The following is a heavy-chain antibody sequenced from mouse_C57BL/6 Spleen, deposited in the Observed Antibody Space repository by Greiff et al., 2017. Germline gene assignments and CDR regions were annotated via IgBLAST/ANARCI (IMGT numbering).Heavy chain of an antibody. CDR1: GFTFSNYW. CDR2: IRLTSDNYAT. V-gene: IGHV6-3*01. J-gene: IGHJ2*01. Sequence: DVKLQESGGGFVLPGGSMKLSCVASGFTFSNYWMNWVRQSPEKGLEWVAQIRLTSDNYATHYAESVKGTFTISRDDSKSSVYLQMNNSRAEDTDIYSSTEEYYGSSYFDYWGQGTTLTVSS. CDR3: TEEYYGSSYFDY. D-gene: IGHD1-1*01.